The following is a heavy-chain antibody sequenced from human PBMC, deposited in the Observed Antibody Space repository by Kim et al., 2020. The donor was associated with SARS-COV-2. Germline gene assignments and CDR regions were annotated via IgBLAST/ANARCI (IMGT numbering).Heavy chain of an antibody. J-gene: IGHJ4*02. D-gene: IGHD3-10*01. CDR1: GFTFRSYA. Sequence: GGSLRLSCEASGFTFRSYAMRWVRQAPGKGLEWVSGISSSGANTYYADSVKGRFTISRDNSKNMMFLQMSSLTAEDMAVYYCANSELTWGQGTLVTVSS. V-gene: IGHV3-23*01. CDR2: ISSSGANT. CDR3: ANSELT.